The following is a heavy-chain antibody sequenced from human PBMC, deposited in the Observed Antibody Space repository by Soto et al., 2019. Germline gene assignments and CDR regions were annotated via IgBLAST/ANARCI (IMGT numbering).Heavy chain of an antibody. J-gene: IGHJ6*02. Sequence: SETLSLTCAVYGGSISSNKWWSWVRQPPGKGLEWIGEIYHSGSTNYNPSLKSRVTISLDKSKNQFSLKLTSVTAADSAVYYCARDDNIVVVTTSPGAMDVWGQGTRVTVSS. CDR1: GGSISSNKW. V-gene: IGHV4-4*02. CDR2: IYHSGST. D-gene: IGHD2-2*01. CDR3: ARDDNIVVVTTSPGAMDV.